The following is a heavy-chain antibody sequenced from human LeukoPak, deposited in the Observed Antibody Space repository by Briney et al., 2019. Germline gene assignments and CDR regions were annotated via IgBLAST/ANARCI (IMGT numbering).Heavy chain of an antibody. V-gene: IGHV1-8*01. D-gene: IGHD5-12*01. CDR3: ARGDAASGYGARGDV. Sequence: GASVKVSCKASGYTFTSYDINWVRQATGQGLKWMGWMNPNSGNTGYAQKFQGRVTMTRNTSISTAYMELSSLRSEDTAVYYCARGDAASGYGARGDVWGKGTTVTISS. CDR1: GYTFTSYD. CDR2: MNPNSGNT. J-gene: IGHJ6*04.